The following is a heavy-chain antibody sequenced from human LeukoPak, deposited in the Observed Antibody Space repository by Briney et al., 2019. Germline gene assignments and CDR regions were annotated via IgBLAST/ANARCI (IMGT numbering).Heavy chain of an antibody. CDR1: GGSFSGYY. Sequence: SETLSLTCAVYGGSFSGYYWSWIRQPPGKGLEWIGEINHSGSTNYSPSLKSRVTISVDTSKNQFSLKLSSVTAADTAVYYCARLRVVYSSSWYAVAALLDYWGQGTLVTVSS. J-gene: IGHJ4*02. D-gene: IGHD6-13*01. CDR2: INHSGST. CDR3: ARLRVVYSSSWYAVAALLDY. V-gene: IGHV4-34*01.